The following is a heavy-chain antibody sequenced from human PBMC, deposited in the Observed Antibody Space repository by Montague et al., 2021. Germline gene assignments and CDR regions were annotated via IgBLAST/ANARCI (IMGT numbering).Heavy chain of an antibody. J-gene: IGHJ4*02. D-gene: IGHD5-24*01. CDR3: AKRMAIYKQLYYFDY. V-gene: IGHV3-23*01. Sequence: SLRLSCAASGFTFGSSAMSWVRQAPGKGLEWVSSIGDSGRNTYYADSVKGRFTVSRVNSKNTLYLQMNSLSPEDTAVYYCAKRMAIYKQLYYFDYWGQGALVTVPS. CDR2: IGDSGRNT. CDR1: GFTFGSSA.